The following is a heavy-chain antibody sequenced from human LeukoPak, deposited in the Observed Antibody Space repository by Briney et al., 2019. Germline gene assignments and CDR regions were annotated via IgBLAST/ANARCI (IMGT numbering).Heavy chain of an antibody. D-gene: IGHD1-1*01. J-gene: IGHJ5*02. CDR1: GGSISSSSYY. V-gene: IGHV4-39*01. CDR3: ARMDNPDNWFDP. CDR2: IYHSGST. Sequence: SETLSLTCTVSGGSISSSSYYWGWIRQPPGKGLEWIGSIYHSGSTYYNPSLKSRVTISVDTSKNQFSLKLSSVTAADTAVYYCARMDNPDNWFDPWGQGTLVTVSS.